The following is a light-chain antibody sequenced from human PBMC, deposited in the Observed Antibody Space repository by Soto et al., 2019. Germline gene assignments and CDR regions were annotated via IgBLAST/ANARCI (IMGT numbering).Light chain of an antibody. CDR1: SSNIGSNT. Sequence: QSALTQPPSASGTPGQRVTISCSGSSSNIGSNTVNWYQQLPGTAPKLMISEVNNRPSGVSNRFSGSKSGNTAYLTISGLQVEDEAEYFCFSFTTTSTHVFGTGTKVTVL. CDR2: EVN. J-gene: IGLJ1*01. V-gene: IGLV1-44*01. CDR3: FSFTTTSTHV.